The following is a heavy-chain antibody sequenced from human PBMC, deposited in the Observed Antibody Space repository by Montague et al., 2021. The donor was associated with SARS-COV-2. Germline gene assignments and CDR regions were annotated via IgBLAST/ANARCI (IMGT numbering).Heavy chain of an antibody. CDR3: ARDSGRYYDFWSGYYSSHYYYYIDV. D-gene: IGHD3-3*01. CDR1: GFTFSSYS. Sequence: SLRLSCAASGFTFSSYSMNWVRQAPGKGLEWVSSISSSSSYIYYADSVKGRFTISRDNAKNSLYLQMNSLRAEDTAVYYCARDSGRYYDFWSGYYSSHYYYYIDVWGQGTTVTVSS. J-gene: IGHJ6*03. V-gene: IGHV3-21*01. CDR2: ISSSSSYI.